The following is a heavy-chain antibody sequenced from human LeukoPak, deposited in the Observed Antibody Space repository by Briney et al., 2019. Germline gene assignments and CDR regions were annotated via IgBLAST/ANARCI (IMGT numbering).Heavy chain of an antibody. V-gene: IGHV3-48*01. J-gene: IGHJ4*02. CDR1: GFTFRSYS. D-gene: IGHD5/OR15-5a*01. CDR3: ARVAHDLYPYYFDY. Sequence: PGGSLRLSCAASGFTFRSYSMNWVRQAPGKGLEWISYISSSNSTRYYADSVEGRFTISRDNAKNSLYLQMNSLRAEDTAVYYCARVAHDLYPYYFDYWGQGTLVTVSS. CDR2: ISSSNSTR.